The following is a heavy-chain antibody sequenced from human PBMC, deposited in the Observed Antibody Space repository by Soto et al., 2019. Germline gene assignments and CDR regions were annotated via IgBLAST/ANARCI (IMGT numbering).Heavy chain of an antibody. CDR2: ISGSGGST. CDR3: AKDPALIAAAGRGTGY. V-gene: IGHV3-23*01. D-gene: IGHD6-13*01. CDR1: GFTFSSYA. J-gene: IGHJ4*02. Sequence: EVQLLESGGGLVQPGGSLRLSCAASGFTFSSYAMSWVRQAPGKGLEWVSAISGSGGSTYYADSVKGRFTISRDNSKNTLYLQMNSLRAEDTAVYYCAKDPALIAAAGRGTGYWGQGTLVTVSS.